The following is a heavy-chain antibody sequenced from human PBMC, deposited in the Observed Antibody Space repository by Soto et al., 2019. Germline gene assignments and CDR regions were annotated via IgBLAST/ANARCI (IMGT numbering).Heavy chain of an antibody. D-gene: IGHD3-22*01. CDR3: ASMPTRTYYYASSGYYTRGNIVY. V-gene: IGHV1-69*01. Sequence: QVQLVQSGAEVKKPGSSVKVSCKASGGTFSSYAISWVRQAPGQGLEWMGGIIPIFGTANYAQKFQGRVTITADESTRTADMELSSMGSEDTAVYYCASMPTRTYYYASSGYYTRGNIVYWGQGTLVTVSS. CDR1: GGTFSSYA. CDR2: IIPIFGTA. J-gene: IGHJ4*02.